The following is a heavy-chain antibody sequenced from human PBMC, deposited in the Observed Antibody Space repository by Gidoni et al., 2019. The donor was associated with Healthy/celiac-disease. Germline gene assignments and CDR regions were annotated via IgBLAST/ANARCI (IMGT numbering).Heavy chain of an antibody. J-gene: IGHJ6*02. V-gene: IGHV4-59*01. CDR3: ARDGAVADDYYYYGMDV. Sequence: QVQLQESGPGLVKPSETLSLTCTVSGGSFSGYYWSWIRQPPGKGLEWIGYIYYSGSTNYHPSLKSRVTITVDTYKNQYSRKLSSVNAADTAVYYCARDGAVADDYYYYGMDVWGQGTTVTVSS. CDR1: GGSFSGYY. D-gene: IGHD6-19*01. CDR2: IYYSGST.